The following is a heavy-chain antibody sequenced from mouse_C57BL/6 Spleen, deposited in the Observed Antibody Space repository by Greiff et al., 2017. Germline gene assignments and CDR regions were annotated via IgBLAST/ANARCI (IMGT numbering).Heavy chain of an antibody. CDR3: ARDYGSSYVFAY. D-gene: IGHD1-1*01. Sequence: EVKVVESGAELVKPGASVKLSCTASGFNIKAYYMHWVKQRTEQGLEWIGRIDPEDGETKYAPKFQGKATITADTSSNTAYLQLSSLTSEDTAVYYCARDYGSSYVFAYWGQGTLVTVSA. CDR1: GFNIKAYY. V-gene: IGHV14-2*01. CDR2: IDPEDGET. J-gene: IGHJ3*01.